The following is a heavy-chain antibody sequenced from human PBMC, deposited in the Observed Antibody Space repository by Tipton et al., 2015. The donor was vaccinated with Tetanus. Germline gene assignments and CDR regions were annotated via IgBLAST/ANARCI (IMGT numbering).Heavy chain of an antibody. CDR2: IFHTGGT. D-gene: IGHD3-10*01. J-gene: IGHJ5*01. V-gene: IGHV4-30-2*06. CDR3: ARSHGSWVFLSFDS. Sequence: TLSLTCTVSGGSINNGAYTWSWIRQSPGKGLEWIGYIFHTGGTYYNPSLKSRVTISVDGPKNQFSLNLKSVTAADTAVYYCARSHGSWVFLSFDSWGQGSLVTVSS. CDR1: GGSINNGAYT.